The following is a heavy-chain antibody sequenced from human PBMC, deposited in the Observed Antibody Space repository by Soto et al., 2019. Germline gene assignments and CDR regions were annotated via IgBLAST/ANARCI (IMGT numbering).Heavy chain of an antibody. Sequence: EVQLVESGGGLVQPGGSLRLSCAASGFTLSGYWMSWVRQAPGKGPEWVAIIMQDGSDYYYVDSMRGRFTVSRDDAKNSLHLQVNSLRVEDPAMYYCARRALPHGAFDVWGQGTMVTVSS. V-gene: IGHV3-7*01. J-gene: IGHJ3*01. CDR3: ARRALPHGAFDV. CDR2: IMQDGSDY. CDR1: GFTLSGYW.